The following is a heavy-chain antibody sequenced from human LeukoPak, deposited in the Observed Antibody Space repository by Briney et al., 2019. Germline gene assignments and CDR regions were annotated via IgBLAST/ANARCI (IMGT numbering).Heavy chain of an antibody. V-gene: IGHV4-31*03. CDR1: GGSISSGGYY. CDR3: ARASDFWSGHNWFDP. J-gene: IGHJ5*02. Sequence: PSETLSLTCTVSGGSISSGGYYWSWIRQHPGTGREWIGYIYYSGSTYYNPSLKSRVTISVDTSKNQFSLKLSSVTAADTAVYYCARASDFWSGHNWFDPWGQGTLVTVSS. D-gene: IGHD3-3*01. CDR2: IYYSGST.